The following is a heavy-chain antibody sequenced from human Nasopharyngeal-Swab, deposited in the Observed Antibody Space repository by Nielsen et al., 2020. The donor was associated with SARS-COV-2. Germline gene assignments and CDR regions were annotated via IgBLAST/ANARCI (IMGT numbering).Heavy chain of an antibody. Sequence: GRSLRLSCAASGFTFSSYAMHWVRQAPGKGLEWVAVISYDGSNKYYADSVKGRFTISRDNSKNTLYLQMNSLRAEGTAVYYCARSYYGAYYYGMDVWGQGTTVTVSS. D-gene: IGHD4-17*01. CDR2: ISYDGSNK. CDR3: ARSYYGAYYYGMDV. CDR1: GFTFSSYA. V-gene: IGHV3-30-3*02. J-gene: IGHJ6*02.